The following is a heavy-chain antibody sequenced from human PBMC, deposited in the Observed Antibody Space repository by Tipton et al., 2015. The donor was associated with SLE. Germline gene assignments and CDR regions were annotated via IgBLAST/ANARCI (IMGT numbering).Heavy chain of an antibody. Sequence: QLVQSGAEVKKPGASVKVSCKASGYTFITYGISWVRQAPGQGLEWMGWISAYNGYTNYAQKLQGRVTMTTDTSTSTAYMELRGLSSHDPPVYCCARGPISSSWFDVDYCGQGTLVTVSS. V-gene: IGHV1-18*01. J-gene: IGHJ4*02. CDR3: ARGPISSSWFDVDY. D-gene: IGHD6-13*01. CDR2: ISAYNGYT. CDR1: GYTFITYG.